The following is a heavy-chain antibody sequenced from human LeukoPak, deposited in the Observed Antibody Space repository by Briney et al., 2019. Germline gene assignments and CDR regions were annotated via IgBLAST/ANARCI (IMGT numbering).Heavy chain of an antibody. D-gene: IGHD3-22*01. CDR1: GGSISSYY. V-gene: IGHV4-59*08. CDR3: ARRGSYDSSGYYLDY. CDR2: IYYSGST. Sequence: SETLSLICTVSGGSISSYYWSWIRQPPGKGLEWIGYIYYSGSTNYNPSLKSRVTISVDTSKNQFSLKLSSVTAADTAVYYCARRGSYDSSGYYLDYWGQGTLVTVSS. J-gene: IGHJ4*02.